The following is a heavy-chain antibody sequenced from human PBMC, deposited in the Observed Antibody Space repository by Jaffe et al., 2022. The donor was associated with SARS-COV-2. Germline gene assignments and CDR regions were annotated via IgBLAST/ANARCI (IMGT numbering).Heavy chain of an antibody. CDR1: GFTFSSYG. V-gene: IGHV3-30*18. CDR2: ISYDGSNK. CDR3: AKSYYDILTGYSPVSFFDY. D-gene: IGHD3-9*01. J-gene: IGHJ4*02. Sequence: QVQLVESGGGVVQPGRSLRLSCAASGFTFSSYGMHWVRQAPGKGLEWVAVISYDGSNKYYADSVKGRFTISRDNSKNTLYLQMNSLRAEDTAVYYCAKSYYDILTGYSPVSFFDYWGQGTLVTVSS.